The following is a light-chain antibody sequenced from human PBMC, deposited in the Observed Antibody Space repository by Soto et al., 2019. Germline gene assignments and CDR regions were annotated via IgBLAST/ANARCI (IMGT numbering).Light chain of an antibody. CDR1: NIGSKS. CDR2: YDS. Sequence: SYELTQPPSVSVAPGKTVSVACGGSNIGSKSVHWYQKKSGLAPVLVMYYDSDRPSGIPELFSGSNSGNTATLTISRVEAGDEADYYCQVWYISSGYVVFGGGTKLTVL. J-gene: IGLJ3*02. V-gene: IGLV3-21*01. CDR3: QVWYISSGYVV.